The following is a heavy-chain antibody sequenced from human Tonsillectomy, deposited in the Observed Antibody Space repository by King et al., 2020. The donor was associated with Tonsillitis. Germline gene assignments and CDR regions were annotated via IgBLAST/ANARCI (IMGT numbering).Heavy chain of an antibody. Sequence: QLLESGGGLVQPGGSLRLSCAASGFTFSNYAMSWVRQAPGKGLEWVSTISGSVNYTYYADSVKGRFTISRDNSKNTLYLQMNSLGPEDTAVYYCAKDREAVAGTGDFWGQGTLVTVSS. CDR2: ISGSVNYT. J-gene: IGHJ4*02. D-gene: IGHD6-19*01. CDR1: GFTFSNYA. V-gene: IGHV3-23*01. CDR3: AKDREAVAGTGDF.